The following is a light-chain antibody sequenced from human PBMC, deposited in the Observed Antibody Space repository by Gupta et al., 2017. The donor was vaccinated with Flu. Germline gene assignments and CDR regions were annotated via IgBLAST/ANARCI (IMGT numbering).Light chain of an antibody. V-gene: IGLV10-54*04. CDR1: NNNVGYLG. J-gene: IGLJ3*02. CDR3: SSWDGSLLMWL. Sequence: NNNNVGYLGAAWLQQHQGHPPKLLFYRNNVRPSGISERFSASRSGNTASLTINGVQPEDEADYYCSSWDGSLLMWLYGGGTRLTV. CDR2: RNN.